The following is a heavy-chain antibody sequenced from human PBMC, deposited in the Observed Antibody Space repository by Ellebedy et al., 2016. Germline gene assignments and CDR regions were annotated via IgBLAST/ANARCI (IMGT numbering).Heavy chain of an antibody. CDR3: ARLTMVRGVHYYYYGMDV. J-gene: IGHJ6*02. CDR1: GGSFSGYY. Sequence: SETLSLTXAVYGGSFSGYYWSWIRQPPGKGLEWIGEINHSGSTNYNPSLKSRVTISVDTSKNQFSLKLSSVTAADTAVYYCARLTMVRGVHYYYYGMDVWGQGTTVTVSS. CDR2: INHSGST. V-gene: IGHV4-34*01. D-gene: IGHD3-10*01.